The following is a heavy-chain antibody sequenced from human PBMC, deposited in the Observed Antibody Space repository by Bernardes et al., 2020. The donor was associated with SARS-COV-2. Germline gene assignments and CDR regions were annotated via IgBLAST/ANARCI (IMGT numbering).Heavy chain of an antibody. V-gene: IGHV3-23*01. J-gene: IGHJ3*02. CDR1: GFTLSFYA. Sequence: GGSLRLSCAASGFTLSFYAMSWVRQAPGRGLEWVSAVSGGSHTTYYSDSVRGRFTISRDNSRNTVYLQMNSLRAEDTAVYYCARDPQGSGSFRTKDACDIWGQGTMVTVSS. D-gene: IGHD1-26*01. CDR3: ARDPQGSGSFRTKDACDI. CDR2: VSGGSHTT.